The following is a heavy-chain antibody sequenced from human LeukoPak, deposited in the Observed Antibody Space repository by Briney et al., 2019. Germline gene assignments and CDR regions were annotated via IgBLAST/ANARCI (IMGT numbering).Heavy chain of an antibody. CDR3: ARGRIYYGSGSYYSSSYYYYYYMDV. CDR1: GGSFSGYY. Sequence: PSETLSLTCAVYGGSFSGYYWSWIRQPPGKRLEWIGEINHSGSTNYNPSLKSRVTISVDTSKNQFPLKLSSVTAADTAVYYCARGRIYYGSGSYYSSSYYYYYYMDVWGKGTTVTVSS. CDR2: INHSGST. J-gene: IGHJ6*03. V-gene: IGHV4-34*01. D-gene: IGHD3-10*01.